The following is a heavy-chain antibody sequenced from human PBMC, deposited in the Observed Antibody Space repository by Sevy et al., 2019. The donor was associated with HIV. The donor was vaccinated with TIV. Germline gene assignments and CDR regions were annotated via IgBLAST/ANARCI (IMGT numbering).Heavy chain of an antibody. V-gene: IGHV3-23*01. CDR3: AKHFLYGDPYFDY. CDR1: GFTFSSYA. Sequence: GESLKISCAASGFTFSSYAMSWVRQAPGKGLEWVSAINGSGGSTYYADSVKGRFTISRDNSKNTLYLQMNSLRAEDTAVYYCAKHFLYGDPYFDYWGQGTLVTVSS. J-gene: IGHJ4*02. D-gene: IGHD4-17*01. CDR2: INGSGGST.